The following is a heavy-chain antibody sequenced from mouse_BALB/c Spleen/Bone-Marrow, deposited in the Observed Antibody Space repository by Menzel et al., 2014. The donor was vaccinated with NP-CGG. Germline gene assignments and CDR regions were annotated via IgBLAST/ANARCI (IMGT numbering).Heavy chain of an antibody. Sequence: VQLQQSGAGLVKPGASVKLSCKASGYTSTEYIIHWVKPRSGQGPEWIGWFYPGSGSIKYNEKFKDKATLTADKSSSTVYMELSRLTSEDPAVYFCARHEGGGYFDYWGQGTTLTVSS. D-gene: IGHD1-1*02. V-gene: IGHV1-62-2*01. J-gene: IGHJ2*01. CDR3: ARHEGGGYFDY. CDR2: FYPGSGSI. CDR1: GYTSTEYI.